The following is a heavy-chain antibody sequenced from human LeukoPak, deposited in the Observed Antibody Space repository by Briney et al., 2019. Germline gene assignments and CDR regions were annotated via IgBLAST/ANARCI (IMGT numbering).Heavy chain of an antibody. D-gene: IGHD6-19*01. J-gene: IGHJ6*03. CDR3: ARDGGWYKRGLDYYYYYMDV. CDR2: IKQDGTNI. CDR1: GSTFSAYW. V-gene: IGHV3-7*03. Sequence: GGSLRLSCAASGSTFSAYWMTWVRQAPGKGLEWVANIKQDGTNIQYVDSVKGRFTISRDNAKNSLYLQMNSLRAEDTALYYCARDGGWYKRGLDYYYYYMDVWGKGTTVTVSS.